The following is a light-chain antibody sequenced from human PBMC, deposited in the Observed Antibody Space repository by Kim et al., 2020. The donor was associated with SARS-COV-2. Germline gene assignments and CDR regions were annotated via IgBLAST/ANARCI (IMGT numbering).Light chain of an antibody. V-gene: IGLV3-9*01. CDR2: RDS. Sequence: AVGLGQTDRITWGGNNIESKNVHGYQQKPGQAPGLVSYRDSIRPSGIPERFSGSNSGNTATLTISRAQAGDEADYYCQVWDRSTLFGGGTQLTVL. CDR1: NIESKN. J-gene: IGLJ3*02. CDR3: QVWDRSTL.